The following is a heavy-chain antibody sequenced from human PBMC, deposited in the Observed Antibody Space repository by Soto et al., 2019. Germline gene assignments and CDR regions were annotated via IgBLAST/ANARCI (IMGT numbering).Heavy chain of an antibody. CDR3: ASVLVTTLHY. V-gene: IGHV4-30-2*01. D-gene: IGHD4-17*01. CDR1: GGSISSGGYS. J-gene: IGHJ4*02. CDR2: IYHSGSN. Sequence: QLQLQESGSGLVKPSQTLSLTCAVSGGSISSGGYSWSWIRQPPGKGLEWIGYIYHSGSNYYNPSLTSRVTISVDRSKNQFSLKLSSVTAADTAVYYCASVLVTTLHYWGQGTLVTVSS.